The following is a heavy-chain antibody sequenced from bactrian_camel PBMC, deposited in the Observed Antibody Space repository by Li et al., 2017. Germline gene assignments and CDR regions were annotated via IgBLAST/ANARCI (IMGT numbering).Heavy chain of an antibody. CDR3: AARRSGECYFWASNWSRRTWYDY. Sequence: HVQLVESGGGSVQAGGSLRLSCVATTYTVRSGCMGWFRQTTGEEREVVAAFGPSSTWYANSVQGRFTLSKDNDKNMLYLQMNALKPEDTSIYYCAARRSGECYFWASNWSRRTWYDYWGQGTQVTVS. CDR1: TYTVRSGC. CDR2: FGPSST. J-gene: IGHJ4*01. V-gene: IGHV3S55*01. D-gene: IGHD8*01.